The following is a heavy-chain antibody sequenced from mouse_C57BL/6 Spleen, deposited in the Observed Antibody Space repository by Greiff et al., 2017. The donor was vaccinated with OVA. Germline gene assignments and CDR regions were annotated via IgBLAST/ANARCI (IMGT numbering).Heavy chain of an antibody. J-gene: IGHJ4*01. CDR2: IDPETGGT. V-gene: IGHV1-15*01. CDR1: GYTFTDYE. Sequence: QVQLQQSGAELVRPGASVTLSCKASGYTFTDYEMHWVKQTPVHGLEWIGAIDPETGGTAYNQKFKGKAILTADKSSSTAYMELRSLTSEDSAVYYCTRSDYGRGDYAMDYWGQGTSVTVSS. CDR3: TRSDYGRGDYAMDY. D-gene: IGHD1-2*01.